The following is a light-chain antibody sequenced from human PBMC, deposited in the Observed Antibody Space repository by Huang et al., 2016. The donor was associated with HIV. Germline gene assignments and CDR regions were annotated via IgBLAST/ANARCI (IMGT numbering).Light chain of an antibody. Sequence: DIQMTQSPSTLSASVGDRVTITCRASQSISSWLAWYQQKPGEAPKLLIYKASNLESGVPSRFSCSGSGTEFTLTISSLQPDDFATYYCQQYNTFLTFGGGTKVEIK. CDR2: KAS. CDR3: QQYNTFLT. J-gene: IGKJ4*01. V-gene: IGKV1-5*03. CDR1: QSISSW.